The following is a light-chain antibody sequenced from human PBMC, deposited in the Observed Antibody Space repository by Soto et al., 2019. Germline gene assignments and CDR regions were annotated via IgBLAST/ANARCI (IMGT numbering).Light chain of an antibody. CDR3: QQSYKVPRT. CDR2: AAS. CDR1: QTIRSY. J-gene: IGKJ2*01. Sequence: DIPMTQSPSSLSASVGDRVTITCRASQTIRSYLNWYQQKPGKAPELLIYAASNLQSGVPSRFSGSGSGTDFTLSISSLQPDDFATYYCQQSYKVPRTFGQGTKLEIK. V-gene: IGKV1-39*01.